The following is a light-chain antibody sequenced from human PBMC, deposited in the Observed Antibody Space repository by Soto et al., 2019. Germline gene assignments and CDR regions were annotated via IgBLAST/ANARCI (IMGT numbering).Light chain of an antibody. CDR3: NQYNNWPPLT. CDR1: QSVGSD. Sequence: EVVLTQSPATLSVSPGERTTLSCRASQSVGSDLAWYQQKRGQAPRLLIYGASTRAAGVPARFSGSGSGTDFTLTISSLQSEDFAVYYCNQYNNWPPLTFGGGTKVEIK. CDR2: GAS. V-gene: IGKV3-15*01. J-gene: IGKJ4*01.